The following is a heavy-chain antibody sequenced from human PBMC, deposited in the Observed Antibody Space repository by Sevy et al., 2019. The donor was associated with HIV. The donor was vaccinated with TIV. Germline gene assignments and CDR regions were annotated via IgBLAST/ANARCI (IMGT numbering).Heavy chain of an antibody. J-gene: IGHJ4*02. CDR2: ISYDERDI. CDR1: GFTFSDYA. D-gene: IGHD2-8*01. CDR3: ARRDVNHQYLMDY. Sequence: GGSLRLSCVASGFTFSDYAMHWVRQAPGKGLEWLSYISYDERDIYYLDSVRGRFSVSRDISKRTLFLQMNDLRPEDTAVYYCARRDVNHQYLMDYWGQGILVTVSS. V-gene: IGHV3-30*03.